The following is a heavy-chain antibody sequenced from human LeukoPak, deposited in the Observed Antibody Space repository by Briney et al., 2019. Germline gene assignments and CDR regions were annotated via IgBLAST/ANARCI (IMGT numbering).Heavy chain of an antibody. CDR3: AKILYGSGYFLLDS. Sequence: GGSLRLSCAASGFTLSNYGMNWVRQAPGKGLEWVSAISSDGSTYYADSVKGRFTVSRDNSKNTLYLQMNSLRAEDTAIYYCAKILYGSGYFLLDSWGQGTLVSV. V-gene: IGHV3-23*01. D-gene: IGHD3-3*01. CDR2: ISSDGST. J-gene: IGHJ4*02. CDR1: GFTLSNYG.